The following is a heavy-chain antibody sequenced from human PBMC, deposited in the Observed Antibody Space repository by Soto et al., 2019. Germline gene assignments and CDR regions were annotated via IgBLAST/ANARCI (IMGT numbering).Heavy chain of an antibody. CDR2: IIPISGTA. Sequence: GASVKVSCKASGDTFSSYSISWVRQAPGQGLEWMGGIIPISGTANYAQKFQGRVTITADESTSTAYMELSSLRSEDTAVYYCAIEYSSSPPYYPIGYWGQGTLVTVSS. D-gene: IGHD6-6*01. CDR1: GDTFSSYS. J-gene: IGHJ4*02. V-gene: IGHV1-69*13. CDR3: AIEYSSSPPYYPIGY.